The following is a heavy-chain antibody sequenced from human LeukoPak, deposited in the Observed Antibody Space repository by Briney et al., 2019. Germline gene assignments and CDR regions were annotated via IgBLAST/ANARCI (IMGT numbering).Heavy chain of an antibody. Sequence: PSETLSLTCAVYGGSFSGYYWSWIRQPPGKGLEWIGEINHNGSTNYNPSLKSRVTISVDTSKNQFSLKLSSVTAADTAVYYCASGWAHDSSGHWGQGTLVTVSS. CDR1: GGSFSGYY. D-gene: IGHD3-22*01. V-gene: IGHV4-34*01. J-gene: IGHJ4*02. CDR3: ASGWAHDSSGH. CDR2: INHNGST.